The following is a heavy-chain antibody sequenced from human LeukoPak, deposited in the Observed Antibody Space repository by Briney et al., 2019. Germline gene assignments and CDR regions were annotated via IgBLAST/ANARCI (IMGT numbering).Heavy chain of an antibody. CDR3: ARFSSSLGYFDY. CDR1: GGSFSGYY. J-gene: IGHJ4*02. V-gene: IGHV4-34*01. Sequence: SETLSLTCAVYGGSFSGYYWSWIRQPPGKGLEWNGEINHSGSTNYNPSLKSRVTISVDTSKNQFSLKLSSVTAADTAVYYCARFSSSLGYFDYWGQGTLVTVSS. CDR2: INHSGST. D-gene: IGHD6-13*01.